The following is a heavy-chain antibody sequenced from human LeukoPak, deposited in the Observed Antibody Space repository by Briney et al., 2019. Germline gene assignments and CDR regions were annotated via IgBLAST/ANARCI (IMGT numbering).Heavy chain of an antibody. CDR1: GFTFSSYA. V-gene: IGHV3-30-3*01. CDR2: ISYDGSSA. J-gene: IGHJ5*02. CDR3: ARGPKSTMVRGAVDP. D-gene: IGHD3-10*01. Sequence: GGSLRLSRAASGFTFSSYAMSWVRQAPGKGLEWVAVISYDGSSAYHTDSVKGRFTISRDNSKNTLYLQMDSLRAEDTAIYYCARGPKSTMVRGAVDPWGQGTLVTVSS.